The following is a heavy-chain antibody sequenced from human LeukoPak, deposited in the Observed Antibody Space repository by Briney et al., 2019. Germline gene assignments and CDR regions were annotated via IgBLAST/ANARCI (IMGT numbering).Heavy chain of an antibody. V-gene: IGHV3-23*01. J-gene: IGHJ4*02. D-gene: IGHD6-19*01. CDR1: GFTFNTYT. CDR3: AKAYGSGWAPFDY. CDR2: ISGSGGST. Sequence: PGGSLRLSCAASGFTFNTYTMSWVRQAPGKGLEWVSGISGSGGSTYYADSVKGRFTISRDNSKNTLYLQMNSLRAEDTAVYYCAKAYGSGWAPFDYWGQGTLVTVSS.